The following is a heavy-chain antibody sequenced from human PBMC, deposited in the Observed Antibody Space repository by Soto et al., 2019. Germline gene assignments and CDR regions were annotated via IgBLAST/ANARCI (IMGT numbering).Heavy chain of an antibody. CDR1: GGTFSSYA. D-gene: IGHD1-1*01. CDR2: IIPIFGTA. CDR3: AREMEMATTTQSFDY. Sequence: QVQLVQSGAEVKKPGSSVKVSCKASGGTFSSYAISWVRQAPGQGLEWMGGIIPIFGTANYAQKFQGRVTITADETTSTAYMELSSLRSEDTAVYYCAREMEMATTTQSFDYWGQGTLVTVSS. V-gene: IGHV1-69*12. J-gene: IGHJ4*02.